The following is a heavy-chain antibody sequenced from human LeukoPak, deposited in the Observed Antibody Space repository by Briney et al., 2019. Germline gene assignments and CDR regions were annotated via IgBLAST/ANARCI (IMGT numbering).Heavy chain of an antibody. CDR1: GFTFSNYT. V-gene: IGHV3-21*01. CDR2: ISSSSSYI. CDR3: ARDRNYDGSVYYEDDYFDY. D-gene: IGHD3-22*01. J-gene: IGHJ4*02. Sequence: SPGGSLRLSCAASGFTFSNYTMSWVRQAPGKGLEWVSSISSSSSYIHYADSVKGRFSISRDNAKNSLYLQMNSLRAEDTAVYYCARDRNYDGSVYYEDDYFDYWGQGTLVTVSS.